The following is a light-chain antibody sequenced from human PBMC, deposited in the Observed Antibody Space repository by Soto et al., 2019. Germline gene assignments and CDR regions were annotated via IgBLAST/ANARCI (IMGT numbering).Light chain of an antibody. V-gene: IGKV3-15*01. CDR1: QILLHKNGNNY. J-gene: IGKJ4*01. CDR2: GAS. Sequence: QSPHALPVTTGEAASISRRSSQILLHKNGNNYFNWYLQKPGQAPRLLIYGASTRATGIPARFSGSGSGTEFTLTIDSLQSDDFAVYLCQQYRNWPLTFGGGTKVDI. CDR3: QQYRNWPLT.